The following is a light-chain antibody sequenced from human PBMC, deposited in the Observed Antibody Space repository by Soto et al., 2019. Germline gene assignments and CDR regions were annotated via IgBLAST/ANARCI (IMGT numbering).Light chain of an antibody. CDR3: QQRSNWPPSFT. CDR2: DAS. J-gene: IGKJ3*01. Sequence: EIVLTQSPATLSLSPGERATLSCRASQSVSSYLAWYQQKPGQAPRLLIYDASNRATGIPARFSGSGSGTXXTXXXXXXXXXXXXVYYCQQRSNWPPSFTFGPGTKVDIK. V-gene: IGKV3-11*01. CDR1: QSVSSY.